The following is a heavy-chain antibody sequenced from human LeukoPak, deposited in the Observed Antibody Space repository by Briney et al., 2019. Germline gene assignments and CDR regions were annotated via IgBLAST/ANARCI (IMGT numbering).Heavy chain of an antibody. Sequence: GGSLRLSCAASGFTFSSYWMSWVRQAPGKGLEWVANIKQDGSEKYYVDSVKGRFTISRDNAKNSLYLQMNSLRAEDTAVYYCASRWPRGDYYYYYMDVWGKGTTVTVSS. V-gene: IGHV3-7*01. J-gene: IGHJ6*03. CDR3: ASRWPRGDYYYYYMDV. D-gene: IGHD2-15*01. CDR2: IKQDGSEK. CDR1: GFTFSSYW.